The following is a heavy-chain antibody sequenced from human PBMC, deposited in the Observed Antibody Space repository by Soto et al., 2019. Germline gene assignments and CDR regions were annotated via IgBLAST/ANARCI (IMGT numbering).Heavy chain of an antibody. J-gene: IGHJ6*02. V-gene: IGHV1-69*13. D-gene: IGHD1-7*01. CDR3: ARAENYGGQAYGMDV. CDR2: IIPIFGTA. CDR1: GGTFSSYA. Sequence: SVKVSCKASGGTFSSYAISWVRQAPGQGLEWMGGIIPIFGTANCAQKFQGRVTITADESTSTAYMELSSLRSEDTAVYYCARAENYGGQAYGMDVWGQGTTVTVSS.